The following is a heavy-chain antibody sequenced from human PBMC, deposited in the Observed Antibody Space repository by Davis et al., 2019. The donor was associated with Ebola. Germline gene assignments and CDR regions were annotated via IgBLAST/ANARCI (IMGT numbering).Heavy chain of an antibody. CDR1: GGSISSSSYY. D-gene: IGHD6-6*01. Sequence: PSETLSLTCTVSGGSISSSSYYWGWIRQPPGKGLEWIGSIYYSGSTYYSPSLKSRVTISVDTSKNQFSLKLSSVTAADTAVYYCAGGSSSLRHYGMDVWGQGTTVTVSS. CDR3: AGGSSSLRHYGMDV. CDR2: IYYSGST. J-gene: IGHJ6*02. V-gene: IGHV4-39*01.